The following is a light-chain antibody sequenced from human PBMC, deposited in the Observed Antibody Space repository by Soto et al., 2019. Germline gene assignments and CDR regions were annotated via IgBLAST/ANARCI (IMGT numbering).Light chain of an antibody. V-gene: IGKV3-20*01. J-gene: IGKJ2*01. CDR1: QSVSSTW. CDR3: QQYGSSRYT. Sequence: ETVLTQSPGTLSLSPGERATLSCRASQSVSSTWLAWYQQKPGQPPRLLIYGASSRASGIPDRFSGSGSGTEFTLTISRLEPEDFAVYYCQQYGSSRYTFGRGPSWRSN. CDR2: GAS.